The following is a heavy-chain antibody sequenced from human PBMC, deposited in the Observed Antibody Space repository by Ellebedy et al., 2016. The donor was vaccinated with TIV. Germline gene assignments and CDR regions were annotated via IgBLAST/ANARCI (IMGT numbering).Heavy chain of an antibody. CDR2: INQDGSEK. CDR1: GFTLSSYW. Sequence: GESLKISCAASGFTLSSYWMSWVRQAPGKGLEWVANINQDGSEKCYVDSVKGRFSISRDNAKNSLYLQMNSLRAEDTAVYYCARAVGGSSSLWGQGTLVTVSS. J-gene: IGHJ4*02. CDR3: ARAVGGSSSL. V-gene: IGHV3-7*03. D-gene: IGHD6-13*01.